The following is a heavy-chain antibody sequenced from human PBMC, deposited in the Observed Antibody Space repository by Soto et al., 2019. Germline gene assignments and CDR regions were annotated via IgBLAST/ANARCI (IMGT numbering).Heavy chain of an antibody. CDR1: GFTISDYY. Sequence: SLILSCTASGFTISDYYMHWVRKAPGKGLEWVSGISWNSGSIGYADSVKGRFTISRDNAKNSLYLQMNSLRAEDTALYYCAKDMNYDFWSGYSPYYYYGMDVWGQGTTVTVSS. D-gene: IGHD3-3*01. J-gene: IGHJ6*02. CDR3: AKDMNYDFWSGYSPYYYYGMDV. V-gene: IGHV3-9*01. CDR2: ISWNSGSI.